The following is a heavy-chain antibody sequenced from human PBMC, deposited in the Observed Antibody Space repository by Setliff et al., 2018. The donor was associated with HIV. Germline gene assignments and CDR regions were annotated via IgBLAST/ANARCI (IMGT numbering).Heavy chain of an antibody. J-gene: IGHJ4*02. CDR2: IYTSGST. CDR1: GGSISTYY. Sequence: SETLSLTCTVSGGSISTYYWTWIRQPPGKGLEWIGYIYTSGSTSYNPSLKSRLTIPLDTSKNQFSLELTSVTAADTAVYYCAKIDPGKYWSSDYWGPGTLVTVSS. V-gene: IGHV4-4*09. D-gene: IGHD2-8*02. CDR3: AKIDPGKYWSSDY.